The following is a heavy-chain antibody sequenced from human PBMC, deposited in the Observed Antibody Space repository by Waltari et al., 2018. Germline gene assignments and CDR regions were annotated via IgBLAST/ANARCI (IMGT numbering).Heavy chain of an antibody. CDR3: TTNPGY. Sequence: EVQLVESGGGLVQPGGSLRLSCAASGFSTDYWLDWVRQAPGKGLVWGSRMKTDVTSITYADSVKCRFTISRDSAKNTYYLQMNGLRAEDTAVYYCTTNPGYWGQGTLVTVSS. V-gene: IGHV3-74*03. J-gene: IGHJ4*02. CDR1: GFSTDYW. CDR2: MKTDVTSI.